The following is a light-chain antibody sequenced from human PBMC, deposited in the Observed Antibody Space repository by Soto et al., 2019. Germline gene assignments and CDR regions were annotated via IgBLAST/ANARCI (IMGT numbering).Light chain of an antibody. CDR1: HSISSY. V-gene: IGKV1-39*01. CDR3: QQSYTSLWT. CDR2: AAS. J-gene: IGKJ1*01. Sequence: IHMTHSPSSLSASGGDIVAITCRASHSISSYLNWYQQKPGKAPKLLIYAASSLQSGVPSRFSGSGSGTDFTLTISSLQPEDFATYYCQQSYTSLWTFGQGTKVDIK.